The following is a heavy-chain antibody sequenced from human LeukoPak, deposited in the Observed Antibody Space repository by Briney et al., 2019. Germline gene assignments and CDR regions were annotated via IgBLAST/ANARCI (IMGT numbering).Heavy chain of an antibody. CDR3: ARGSYTGFDLYFDS. V-gene: IGHV3-48*03. CDR2: MSKDGRTI. Sequence: TGGSLRLSCAASGFTQEMAWVRQAPGRGLEWVSYMSKDGRTIYYAGSGKGRFTISRDNTRNSLFLQLNSLSADDTGFYYCARGSYTGFDLYFDSWGQGTLVTISS. CDR1: GFTQE. D-gene: IGHD5-12*01. J-gene: IGHJ4*02.